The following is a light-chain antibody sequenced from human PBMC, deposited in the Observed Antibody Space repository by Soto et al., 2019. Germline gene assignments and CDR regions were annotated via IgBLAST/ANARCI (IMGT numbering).Light chain of an antibody. CDR1: QSISSW. V-gene: IGKV1-5*01. CDR3: QQLNTYPRIT. CDR2: AAS. J-gene: IGKJ5*01. Sequence: DIQITQSPSSLSASVGDRVTITCRASQSISSWLAWYQQKPGKAPKLLIYAASSLESGVPSRFSGSGSGTEFTLTISSLQPEDSATYYCQQLNTYPRITFGQGTRLE.